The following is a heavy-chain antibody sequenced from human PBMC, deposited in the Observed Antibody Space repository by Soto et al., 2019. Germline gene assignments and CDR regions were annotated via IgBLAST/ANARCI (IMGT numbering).Heavy chain of an antibody. V-gene: IGHV1-69*13. J-gene: IGHJ3*02. CDR2: IIPIFGTA. Sequence: GASAKVACKASGGTFSSYAISWVRQAPGQGLEWMGGIIPIFGTANYAQKFQGRVTITADESTSTAYMELSSLRSEDTAVYYCARDCSSTSCYQAPHAFYSNAWDIWGQGTMVTVSS. CDR1: GGTFSSYA. D-gene: IGHD2-2*01. CDR3: ARDCSSTSCYQAPHAFYSNAWDI.